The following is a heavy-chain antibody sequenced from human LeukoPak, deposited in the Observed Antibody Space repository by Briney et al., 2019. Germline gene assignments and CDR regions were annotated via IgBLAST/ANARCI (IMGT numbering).Heavy chain of an antibody. CDR1: GYPVTSFG. Sequence: ASVKLSCTASGYPVTSFGISWVRQAPGQRLEWWRWFSAYNGLTNYAQKLQGRVTMTTDTSTSTDYMELTTMRSDDTAVYYCARACGGGSCYSNYYGIDVWGKGTTVTVSS. J-gene: IGHJ6*04. V-gene: IGHV1-18*04. CDR3: ARACGGGSCYSNYYGIDV. D-gene: IGHD2-15*01. CDR2: FSAYNGLT.